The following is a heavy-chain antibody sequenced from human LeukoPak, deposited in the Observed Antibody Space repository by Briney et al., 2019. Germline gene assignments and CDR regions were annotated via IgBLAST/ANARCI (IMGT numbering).Heavy chain of an antibody. J-gene: IGHJ4*02. D-gene: IGHD3-16*01. CDR1: GFTFSSYG. CDR2: ISSSDTI. V-gene: IGHV3-48*02. CDR3: AAGAFGGFDY. Sequence: GGSLRLSCAASGFTFSSYGMNWVRQAPGKGLEWVSYISSSDTIYYADSVKGRFTISRNNAKNSLYLQMNSLRDEDTAVYYCAAGAFGGFDYWGQGTLVTVFS.